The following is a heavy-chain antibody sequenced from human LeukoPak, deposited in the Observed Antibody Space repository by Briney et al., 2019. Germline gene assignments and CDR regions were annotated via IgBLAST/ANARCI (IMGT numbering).Heavy chain of an antibody. D-gene: IGHD2-2*01. CDR3: ASSRGYCSSTSCPSDY. V-gene: IGHV1-8*01. J-gene: IGHJ4*02. CDR1: GYTFTSYD. CDR2: MNPNSGNT. Sequence: ASVKVSCKASGYTFTSYDINWVRQATGQGLEWMGWMNPNSGNTGYAQKFQGRVTMTRNTSISTAYMELSSLRSEDTAVYYCASSRGYCSSTSCPSDYWGQGTLVTVSS.